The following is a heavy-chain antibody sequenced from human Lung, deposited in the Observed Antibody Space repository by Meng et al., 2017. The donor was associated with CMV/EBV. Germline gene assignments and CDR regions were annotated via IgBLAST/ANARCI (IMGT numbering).Heavy chain of an antibody. D-gene: IGHD1-26*01. V-gene: IGHV4-59*01. CDR1: GGSISSYH. Sequence: SETLSLTCTVSGGSISSYHWSWIRQPPGKGLEWIGYIYYSGSTNYNPSLKSRVTISVDTSKNQFSLKLSSVTAADTAVYYCARVGRSGSYLPGLDYWGQGTXVTVSS. CDR3: ARVGRSGSYLPGLDY. CDR2: IYYSGST. J-gene: IGHJ4*02.